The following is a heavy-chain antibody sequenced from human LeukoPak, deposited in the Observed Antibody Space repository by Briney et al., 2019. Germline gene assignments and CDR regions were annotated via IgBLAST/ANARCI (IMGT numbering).Heavy chain of an antibody. CDR2: IIPILGIA. V-gene: IGHV1-69*04. CDR1: GGTFSSYA. D-gene: IGHD3-10*01. J-gene: IGHJ4*02. Sequence: SVKVSCKASGGTFSSYAISWVRQAPGQGLEWMGRIIPILGIANYAQKFQGRVTITADKSTSTAYMELSSLRSEDTAVYYCARGPLLGNAFDIWGQGTLVTVSS. CDR3: ARGPLLGNAFDI.